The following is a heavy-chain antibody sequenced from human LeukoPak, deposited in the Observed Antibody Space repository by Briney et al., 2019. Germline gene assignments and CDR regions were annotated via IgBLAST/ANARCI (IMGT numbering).Heavy chain of an antibody. CDR1: GGTFSSYA. CDR2: IIPIFGTA. CDR3: ARGVGAKAHAFDI. D-gene: IGHD1-26*01. J-gene: IGHJ3*02. Sequence: SVKVSCKASGGTFSSYAISWVRQAPGQGLEWMGGIIPIFGTANYAQKLQGRVTMTTDTSTSTAYMELRSLRSDDTAVYYCARGVGAKAHAFDIWGQGTMVTVSS. V-gene: IGHV1-69*05.